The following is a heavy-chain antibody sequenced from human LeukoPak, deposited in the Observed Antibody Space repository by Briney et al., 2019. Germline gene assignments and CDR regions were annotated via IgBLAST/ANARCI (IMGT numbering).Heavy chain of an antibody. V-gene: IGHV3-21*01. CDR1: GFTFSDYT. Sequence: GGSLRLSCAASGFTFSDYTMNWVRQAPGKGLEWVSSISTSSTYTYYADSVKGRFTISRDNAKNSLCLQMNSLSAEDTAVYYCARATCIDGSCDYYFDYWGPGTLVTVSS. D-gene: IGHD2-15*01. CDR2: ISTSSTYT. J-gene: IGHJ4*02. CDR3: ARATCIDGSCDYYFDY.